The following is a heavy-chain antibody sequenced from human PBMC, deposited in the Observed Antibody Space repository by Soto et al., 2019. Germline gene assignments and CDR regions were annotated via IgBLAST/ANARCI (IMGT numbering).Heavy chain of an antibody. CDR2: INHSGST. CDR3: ARVPKRAAAGTKRGFDY. D-gene: IGHD6-13*01. CDR1: GGSFSGYY. J-gene: IGHJ4*02. V-gene: IGHV4-34*01. Sequence: PSETLSLTCAVYGGSFSGYYWSWIRQPPGKGLEWIGEINHSGSTNYNPSLKSRVTISVDTSKNQFSLKLSSVTAADTAVYYRARVPKRAAAGTKRGFDYWGQGTLVTVSS.